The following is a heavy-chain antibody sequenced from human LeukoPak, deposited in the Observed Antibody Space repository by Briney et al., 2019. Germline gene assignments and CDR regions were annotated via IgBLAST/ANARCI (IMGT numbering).Heavy chain of an antibody. CDR1: GGSISSSSYY. CDR3: ASTRSSTWSFFDS. V-gene: IGHV4-39*01. J-gene: IGHJ4*02. Sequence: SETLSLTCTVSGGSISSSSYYWGWIRQPPGKGLEWIGSIYYSGSTYYNPSLKSRVTISVDTSKNQFSLKLSSVTATDSAVYFCASTRSSTWSFFDSWGQGTLVTVSS. CDR2: IYYSGST. D-gene: IGHD6-13*01.